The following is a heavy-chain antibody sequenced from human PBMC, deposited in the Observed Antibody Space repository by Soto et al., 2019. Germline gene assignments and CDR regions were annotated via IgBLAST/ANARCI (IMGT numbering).Heavy chain of an antibody. CDR3: ARESPDGAPYSDY. CDR2: ISYDGSNK. D-gene: IGHD3-10*01. CDR1: GFTFSSYA. V-gene: IGHV3-30-3*01. J-gene: IGHJ4*02. Sequence: QVQLVESGGGVVQPGRSLRLSCAASGFTFSSYAMHWVRQAPGKGLEWVAVISYDGSNKNYADSVKGRFTISRDNSKNALYLQMNSLRAEDTAVYYCARESPDGAPYSDYWGQGTLVTVSS.